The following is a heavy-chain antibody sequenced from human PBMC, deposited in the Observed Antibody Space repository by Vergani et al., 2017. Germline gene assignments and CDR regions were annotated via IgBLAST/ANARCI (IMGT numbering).Heavy chain of an antibody. CDR3: AKCVSIAVVGMWYYYXIDV. J-gene: IGHJ6*03. V-gene: IGHV3-30*18. CDR1: GFTFSSYG. D-gene: IGHD6-19*01. Sequence: QVQLVESGGGVVQPGRSLRLSCAASGFTFSSYGMHWVRQAPGKGLEWGAVISYDGSNKYYADSVKGRFTISRDNSKNTLYLQMNSLRAEDTAVYYCAKCVSIAVVGMWYYYXIDVWGKGTTVTVSS. CDR2: ISYDGSNK.